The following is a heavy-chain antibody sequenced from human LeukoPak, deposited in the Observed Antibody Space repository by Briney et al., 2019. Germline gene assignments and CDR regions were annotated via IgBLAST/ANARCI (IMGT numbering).Heavy chain of an antibody. V-gene: IGHV3-13*01. CDR1: GYSFSTSD. J-gene: IGHJ4*02. CDR3: VRGGEIGLDY. D-gene: IGHD3-16*01. CDR2: IAPTGET. Sequence: GGSLRLSCAASGYSFSTSDMHWVRQASGRGLEWVSSIAPTGETYYAPSVKGRFTISRENAKNSLYLQMNSLRAGDTAVYHCVRGGEIGLDYWGQGTLVTVSS.